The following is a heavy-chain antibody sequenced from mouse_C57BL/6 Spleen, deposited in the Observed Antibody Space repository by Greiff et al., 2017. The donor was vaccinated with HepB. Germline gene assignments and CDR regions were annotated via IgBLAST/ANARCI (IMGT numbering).Heavy chain of an antibody. CDR1: GYSITSGYY. D-gene: IGHD3-3*01. V-gene: IGHV3-6*01. J-gene: IGHJ3*01. CDR3: ARGWDRGFAY. Sequence: EVKLVESGPGLVKPSQSLSLTCSVTGYSITSGYYWNWIRQFPGNKLEWMGYISYDGSNNYNPSLKNRISITRDTSKNQFFLKLNSVTTEDTATYYCARGWDRGFAYWGQGTLVTVSA. CDR2: ISYDGSN.